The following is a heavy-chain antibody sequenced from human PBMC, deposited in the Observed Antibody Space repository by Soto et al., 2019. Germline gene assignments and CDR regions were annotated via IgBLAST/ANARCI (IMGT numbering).Heavy chain of an antibody. J-gene: IGHJ4*02. Sequence: QVQLVESGGGVVQPGRSLRLSCAASGFTFSSYGMHWVRQAPGKGLEWVAVLWYDGSNKYDADSVKGRFTISRDNSKNTLYPQMNSLRAEDTAVYYGARGRDRRRGSGSSHSDYWGQGTLVTVSS. CDR1: GFTFSSYG. CDR3: ARGRDRRRGSGSSHSDY. D-gene: IGHD3-10*01. CDR2: LWYDGSNK. V-gene: IGHV3-33*01.